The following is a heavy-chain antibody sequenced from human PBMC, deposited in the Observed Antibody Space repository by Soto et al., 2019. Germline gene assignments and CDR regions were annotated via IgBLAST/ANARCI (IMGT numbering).Heavy chain of an antibody. CDR1: GGSFSGYY. D-gene: IGHD3-22*01. CDR3: ARGASGYCDSSGYYSPYYFDY. V-gene: IGHV4-34*01. Sequence: QVQLQQWGAGLLKPSETLSLTCAVYGGSFSGYYWSWIRQPPGKGLEWIGEINHSGTTNYNPSLKNRVTIPVDTSKNQFSLKLSSVTAADTAVYYCARGASGYCDSSGYYSPYYFDYWGQGTLVTVSS. CDR2: INHSGTT. J-gene: IGHJ4*02.